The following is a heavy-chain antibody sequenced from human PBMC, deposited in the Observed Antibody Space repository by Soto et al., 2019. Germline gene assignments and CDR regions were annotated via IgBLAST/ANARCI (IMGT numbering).Heavy chain of an antibody. D-gene: IGHD3-10*01. CDR1: GDSVSSNSAA. J-gene: IGHJ4*02. CDR3: AREALYGSGSYSPKPYDY. CDR2: TYYRSKWYN. Sequence: QVPLQQSGPGLVKPSQTLSLTCAISGDSVSSNSAAWNWIRQSPSRGLEWLGRTYYRSKWYNDYAVSVKSRITINPDTSKNQFSLQLNSVTPEDTAVYYCAREALYGSGSYSPKPYDYWGQGTLVTVSS. V-gene: IGHV6-1*01.